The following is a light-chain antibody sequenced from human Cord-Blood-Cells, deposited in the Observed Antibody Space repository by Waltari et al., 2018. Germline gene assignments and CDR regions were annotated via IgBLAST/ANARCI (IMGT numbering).Light chain of an antibody. CDR2: DVS. V-gene: IGLV2-14*01. Sequence: SALTQPASVSGSPGQSITIPCPGTSSDVGGYNYVSWYQQHPGKAPKLMIYDVSNRPSGVSNRFSGSKSGNTASLTISGLQAEDEADYYCSSYTSSSTPRYVFGTGTKVTVL. J-gene: IGLJ1*01. CDR3: SSYTSSSTPRYV. CDR1: SSDVGGYNY.